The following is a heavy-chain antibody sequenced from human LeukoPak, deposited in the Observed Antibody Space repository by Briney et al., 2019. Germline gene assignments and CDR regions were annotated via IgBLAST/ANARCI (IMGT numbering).Heavy chain of an antibody. J-gene: IGHJ4*02. Sequence: GGSLRLSCAASGFTFSSYGMHWVRQAPGKGLEWVSYISSSVATMYYADSVKGRFTISRDNAKNSLYLQMNSLRTEDTAVYYCARETDSTLFDYWGQGILVTVSS. V-gene: IGHV3-48*04. CDR3: ARETDSTLFDY. CDR1: GFTFSSYG. CDR2: ISSSVATM. D-gene: IGHD2-2*01.